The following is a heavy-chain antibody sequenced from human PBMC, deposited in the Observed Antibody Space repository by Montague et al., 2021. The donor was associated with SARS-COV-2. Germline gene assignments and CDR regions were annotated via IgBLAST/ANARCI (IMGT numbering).Heavy chain of an antibody. CDR2: IKQDGSEK. CDR3: ARDLGAVVVAAIKYYYYGMDV. CDR1: GFTLSSYW. V-gene: IGHV3-7*03. D-gene: IGHD2-15*01. J-gene: IGHJ6*02. Sequence: SLRLSCAASGFTLSSYWMSWVRQAPGKGLEWVANIKQDGSEKYYVDSVKGRFTISRDNAKNSLYLQTNSLRAEDTAVYYCARDLGAVVVAAIKYYYYGMDVWGQGTTVTVSS.